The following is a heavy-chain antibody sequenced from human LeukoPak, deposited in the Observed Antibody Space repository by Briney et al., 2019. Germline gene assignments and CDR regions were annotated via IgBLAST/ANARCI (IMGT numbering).Heavy chain of an antibody. V-gene: IGHV3-30-3*01. CDR3: ARGTLYVGEVAFDI. D-gene: IGHD3-10*01. CDR1: GFTFSSYA. J-gene: IGHJ3*02. CDR2: ISYDGSNK. Sequence: GRSLRLSCAASGFTFSSYAMHWVRQAPGKGLEWVAVISYDGSNKYYADSVKGRFTISKDNSKNTLYLQMNSLRAEDTAVYYCARGTLYVGEVAFDIWGQGTMVTVSS.